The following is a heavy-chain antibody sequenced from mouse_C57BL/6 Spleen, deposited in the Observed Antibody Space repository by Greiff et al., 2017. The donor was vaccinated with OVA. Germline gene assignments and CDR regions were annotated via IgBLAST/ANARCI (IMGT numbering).Heavy chain of an antibody. V-gene: IGHV3-6*01. CDR2: ISYDGSN. CDR1: GYSITSGYY. CDR3: ARRGGNMVYDYNGGAWFAY. Sequence: EVHLVESGPGLVKPSQSLSLTCSVTGYSITSGYYWNWIRQFPGNKLEWMGYISYDGSNNYNPSLKNRISITRDTSKNQFFLKLNSVTTEDTATYYCARRGGNMVYDYNGGAWFAYWGQGTLVTVSA. D-gene: IGHD2-4*01. J-gene: IGHJ3*01.